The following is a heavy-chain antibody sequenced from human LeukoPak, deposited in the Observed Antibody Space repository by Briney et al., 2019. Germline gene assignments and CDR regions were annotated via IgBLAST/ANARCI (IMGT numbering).Heavy chain of an antibody. CDR3: ARDMKQMASYLWYFDY. J-gene: IGHJ4*02. D-gene: IGHD5-24*01. CDR2: IIPIFNLA. CDR1: GGTFSSYA. V-gene: IGHV1-69*05. Sequence: GSSVKVSCKASGGTFSSYAINWVRQAPGQGLEWMGRIIPIFNLANYAQKFQGRVTITTDESTSTVYMELSSLGSEDTAVYYCARDMKQMASYLWYFDYWGQGTLVTVSS.